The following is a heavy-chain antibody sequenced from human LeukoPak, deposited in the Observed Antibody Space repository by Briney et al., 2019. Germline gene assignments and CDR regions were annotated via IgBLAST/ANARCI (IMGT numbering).Heavy chain of an antibody. CDR3: AKDIAGGVCSSGSCYPLAP. J-gene: IGHJ5*02. V-gene: IGHV3-23*01. CDR1: GFTFNNYA. CDR2: ISGSGINT. D-gene: IGHD2-15*01. Sequence: GGSLRLSCTASGFTFNNYAMSWVRQASGKGLEWVSTISGSGINTYYADSVKGRFTISRDNSKNTLYLQMNSLRADDTAVYSCAKDIAGGVCSSGSCYPLAPWGRETLVTVSS.